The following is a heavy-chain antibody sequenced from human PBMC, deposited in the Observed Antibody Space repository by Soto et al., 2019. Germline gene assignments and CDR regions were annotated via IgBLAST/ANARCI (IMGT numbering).Heavy chain of an antibody. CDR3: SATGGP. Sequence: QVQLVQSGTEVREPGASVKVSCKASGHSFSNYDISWVRQAPGQGLEWMGWINPNSGETGFAQRFQGRIIMTRNTSINTAYMALRSLRSVDTAVYYCSATGGPWGQGTLVTVSS. V-gene: IGHV1-8*02. CDR1: GHSFSNYD. J-gene: IGHJ5*02. CDR2: INPNSGET. D-gene: IGHD2-15*01.